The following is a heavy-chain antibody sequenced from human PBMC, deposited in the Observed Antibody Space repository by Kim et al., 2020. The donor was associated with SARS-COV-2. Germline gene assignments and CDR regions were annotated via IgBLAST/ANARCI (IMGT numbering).Heavy chain of an antibody. CDR3: AGYSGYEPYYFDY. CDR2: IYYSGST. Sequence: SETLSLTCTVSGGSISSGGYYWSWIRQHPGKGLEWIGYIYYSGSTYYNPSLKSRVTISVDTSKNQFSLNLSSVTAAATAVYYCAGYSGYEPYYFDYWGQGTLVTVSS. CDR1: GGSISSGGYY. J-gene: IGHJ4*02. V-gene: IGHV4-31*03. D-gene: IGHD5-12*01.